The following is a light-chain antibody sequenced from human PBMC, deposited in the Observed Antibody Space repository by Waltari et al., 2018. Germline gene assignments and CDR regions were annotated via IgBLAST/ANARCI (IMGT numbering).Light chain of an antibody. J-gene: IGLJ1*01. Sequence: QSVLTQPPSVSGTPGQRVTISCSGSSSNIGSNTVNWYQQLPGTAPKLLLYTNNQRPSGVPDRFACSKCGTSASRAIRGLRSEDEADDYWGAWEDSLNGPGFGTGTRVTVL. CDR2: TNN. CDR1: SSNIGSNT. V-gene: IGLV1-44*01. CDR3: GAWEDSLNGPG.